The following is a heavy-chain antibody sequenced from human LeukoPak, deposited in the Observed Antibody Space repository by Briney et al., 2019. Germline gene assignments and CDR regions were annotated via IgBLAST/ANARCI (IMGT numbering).Heavy chain of an antibody. CDR3: ARDYDAGSGWFEGGYDFLTGYPSGLFPDY. D-gene: IGHD3-9*01. Sequence: GGSLRLSCAASGFTFSSYWMHWVRQAPGKGLVWVSRVNTDGSSTNYADSVKGRFTISRDNAKNTLYLQMNSLRAEDTAVYYCARDYDAGSGWFEGGYDFLTGYPSGLFPDYWGQGTLVTVSS. CDR2: VNTDGSST. CDR1: GFTFSSYW. J-gene: IGHJ4*02. V-gene: IGHV3-74*01.